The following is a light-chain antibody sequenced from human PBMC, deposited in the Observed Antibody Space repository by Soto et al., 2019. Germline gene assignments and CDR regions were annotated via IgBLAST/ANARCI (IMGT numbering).Light chain of an antibody. Sequence: EIVLKQSAATLSSSPEERATLSCRASQSGSTYLACYQLKPGQAPRLLIYDASNRATGIPARFSGSGSGTDFTLTISSREPEDFAVYYCQHRSTWPWAFGQVNKVELK. V-gene: IGKV3-11*01. CDR3: QHRSTWPWA. J-gene: IGKJ1*01. CDR1: QSGSTY. CDR2: DAS.